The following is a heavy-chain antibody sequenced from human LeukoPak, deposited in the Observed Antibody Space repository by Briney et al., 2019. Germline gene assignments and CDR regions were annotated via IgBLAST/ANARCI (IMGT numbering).Heavy chain of an antibody. D-gene: IGHD2-2*01. CDR3: AKDRYSTSSTFTSNPFDY. Sequence: GGSLRLSCAASGFIFNSYGTNWVRQAPGKGLEWVAFVRFDGGSEYYADSVKGRFSISRDNSKRTVDLQMNSLRLEDTAIYYCAKDRYSTSSTFTSNPFDYWGQGILVTVSS. CDR2: VRFDGGSE. V-gene: IGHV3-30*02. J-gene: IGHJ4*02. CDR1: GFIFNSYG.